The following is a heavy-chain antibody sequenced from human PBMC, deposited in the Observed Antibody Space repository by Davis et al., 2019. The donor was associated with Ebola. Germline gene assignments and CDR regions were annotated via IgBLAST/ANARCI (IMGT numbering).Heavy chain of an antibody. CDR1: GFTFSSYG. D-gene: IGHD2-15*01. CDR3: AKGVPRYCSGGSCYGFDY. CDR2: ISYDGSNK. Sequence: GESLKISCAASGFTFSSYGMHWVRQAPGKGLEWVAVISYDGSNKYYADSVKGRFTISRDNSKNTLYLQMNSLRAEDTAVYYCAKGVPRYCSGGSCYGFDYWGQGTLVTVSS. J-gene: IGHJ4*02. V-gene: IGHV3-30*18.